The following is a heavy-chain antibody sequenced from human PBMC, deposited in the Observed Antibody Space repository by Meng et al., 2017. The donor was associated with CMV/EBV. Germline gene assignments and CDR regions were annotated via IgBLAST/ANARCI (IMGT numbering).Heavy chain of an antibody. D-gene: IGHD1-26*01. Sequence: GESLKISCAASGFTFSSYWMGWVRQAPGKGLEWVANIKQDGSEKYYVDSVKGRFTISRDNAKNSLYLQMNSLRAEDTAVYYWAGGQWELLFDYWGQGTLVTVSS. CDR1: GFTFSSYW. J-gene: IGHJ4*02. CDR2: IKQDGSEK. V-gene: IGHV3-7*04. CDR3: AGGQWELLFDY.